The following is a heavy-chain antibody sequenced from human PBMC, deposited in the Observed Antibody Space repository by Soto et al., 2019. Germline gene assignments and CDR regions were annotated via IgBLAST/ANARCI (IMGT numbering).Heavy chain of an antibody. Sequence: SVKVSCKASGGTFSSYAISWVRQAPGQGLEWMGGIIPIFGTANYAQKFQGRVTITADESTSTAYMELSSLRSEDTAVYYCAREPPRAYSGYDSGDAFDIWGQGTMVTVSS. V-gene: IGHV1-69*13. CDR3: AREPPRAYSGYDSGDAFDI. CDR1: GGTFSSYA. CDR2: IIPIFGTA. D-gene: IGHD5-12*01. J-gene: IGHJ3*02.